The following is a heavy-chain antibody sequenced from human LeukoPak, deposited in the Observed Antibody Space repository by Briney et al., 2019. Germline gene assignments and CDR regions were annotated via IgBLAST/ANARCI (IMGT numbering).Heavy chain of an antibody. V-gene: IGHV4-34*01. CDR1: GFTVSSNY. CDR2: INHSGST. J-gene: IGHJ6*03. D-gene: IGHD3-3*01. Sequence: GSLRLSCAASGFTVSSNYMSWVRQAPGKGLEWIGEINHSGSTNYNPSLKSRVTISVDTSKNQFSLKLSSVTAADTAVYYCARGQAYDFWSGYPSPYYYMDVWGKGTTVTVSS. CDR3: ARGQAYDFWSGYPSPYYYMDV.